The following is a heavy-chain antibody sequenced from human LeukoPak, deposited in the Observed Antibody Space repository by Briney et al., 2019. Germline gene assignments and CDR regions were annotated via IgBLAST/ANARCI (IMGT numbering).Heavy chain of an antibody. V-gene: IGHV3-30*04. CDR1: GFTFSSYA. Sequence: HPGGSLRLSCAASGFTFSSYAMHWVRQAPGKGLEWVAVISYDGSNKYYADSVKGRFTISRDNSKSTLYLQMNSLRAEDTAVYYCARESDSKGAFDIWGQGTMVTVSS. J-gene: IGHJ3*02. CDR2: ISYDGSNK. D-gene: IGHD3-22*01. CDR3: ARESDSKGAFDI.